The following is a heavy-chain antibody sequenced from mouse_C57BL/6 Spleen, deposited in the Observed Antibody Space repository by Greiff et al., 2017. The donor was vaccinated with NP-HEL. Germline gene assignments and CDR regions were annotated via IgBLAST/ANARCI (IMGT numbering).Heavy chain of an antibody. CDR2: IDPSDSET. Sequence: QVQLQQPGAELVRPGSSVKLSCKASGYTFTSYWMHWVKQRPIQGLEWIGNIDPSDSETHYNQKFKDKATLTVDKSSSTAYMQLSSLTSEDSAVYYCARELGLRGYYFDYWGQGTTLTVSS. D-gene: IGHD4-1*01. J-gene: IGHJ2*01. V-gene: IGHV1-52*01. CDR1: GYTFTSYW. CDR3: ARELGLRGYYFDY.